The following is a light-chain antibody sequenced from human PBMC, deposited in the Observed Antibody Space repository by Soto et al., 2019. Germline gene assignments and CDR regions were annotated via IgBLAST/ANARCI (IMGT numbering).Light chain of an antibody. CDR1: QSVSSN. CDR3: QQYNNWLT. CDR2: GAS. Sequence: EIVMTQSPATLSVSPGERATLSCRASQSVSSNLAWYQKKPGQAPRLLIYGASARATGIPARFSGSGSGTEFTLTISSLQSEDFALYYCQQYNNWLTFGGGTKVEIK. V-gene: IGKV3-15*01. J-gene: IGKJ4*01.